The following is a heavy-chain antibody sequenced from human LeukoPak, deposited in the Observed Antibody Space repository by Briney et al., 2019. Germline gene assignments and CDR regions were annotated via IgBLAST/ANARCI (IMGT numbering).Heavy chain of an antibody. CDR3: ARIQGAIAAALN. J-gene: IGHJ4*02. V-gene: IGHV4-4*02. Sequence: SGTLSLTCAVSGGSIINSNWWSWVRQPPGKGLEWIGEIDHSGSTSYNPSLKSRVTMSVDRSQNQFSLRLSTVTAADTAVYYCARIQGAIAAALNWGQGTLVTVSS. CDR2: IDHSGST. CDR1: GGSIINSNW. D-gene: IGHD6-13*01.